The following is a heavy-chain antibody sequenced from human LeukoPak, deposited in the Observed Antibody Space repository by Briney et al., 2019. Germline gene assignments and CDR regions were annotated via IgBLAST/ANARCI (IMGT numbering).Heavy chain of an antibody. D-gene: IGHD3-22*01. V-gene: IGHV4-39*07. CDR2: IYYSGST. Sequence: SETLSLTCTVSGGSISSSSYYWGWIRQPPGKGLEWIGSIYYSGSTYYNPSLKSRVTISVDTSKNQFSLKLSSVTAADTAVYYCARSGDVVVVLFDYWGQGTPVTVSS. J-gene: IGHJ4*02. CDR1: GGSISSSSYY. CDR3: ARSGDVVVVLFDY.